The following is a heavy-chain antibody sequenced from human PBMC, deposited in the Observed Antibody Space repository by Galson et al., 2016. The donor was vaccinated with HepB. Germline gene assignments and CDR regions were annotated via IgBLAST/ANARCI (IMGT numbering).Heavy chain of an antibody. V-gene: IGHV4-59*01. Sequence: ETLSLTCTVSGGSISSYYWSWIRQPPGKGLDWIGYIHYSGSTNYSPSLKSRVTISVDTSKNQFSLKLSSVTAADTAVYFCARGQQLGRGFDYWGQGTLVTVSS. CDR1: GGSISSYY. D-gene: IGHD6-13*01. J-gene: IGHJ4*02. CDR3: ARGQQLGRGFDY. CDR2: IHYSGST.